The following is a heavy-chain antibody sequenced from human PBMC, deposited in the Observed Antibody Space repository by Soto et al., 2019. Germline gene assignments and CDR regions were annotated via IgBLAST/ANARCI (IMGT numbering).Heavy chain of an antibody. Sequence: SETLSLTCTVSGGSISSGDYYWSWIRQPPGKGLEWIGYIYYSGSTYYNPSLAGRVTMSVDTSKNQFSLWLSSVTAADTAVYYCARGAYDFLTGYSYYFDYWGQGTLVTVSS. CDR3: ARGAYDFLTGYSYYFDY. CDR1: GGSISSGDYY. V-gene: IGHV4-30-4*01. D-gene: IGHD3-9*01. J-gene: IGHJ4*02. CDR2: IYYSGST.